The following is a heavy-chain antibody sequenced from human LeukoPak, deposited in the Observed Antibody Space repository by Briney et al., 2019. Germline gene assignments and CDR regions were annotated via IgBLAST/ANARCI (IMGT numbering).Heavy chain of an antibody. CDR2: INHSGST. D-gene: IGHD3-10*01. V-gene: IGHV4-34*01. CDR3: ARHQYYYGSGRMGGFYYYYYMDV. Sequence: PSETLSLTCAVYGGSFSGYYWSWVRQPPGKGLEWIGEINHSGSTNYNPSLKSRVTISVDTSKNQFSLKLSSVTAADTAVYYCARHQYYYGSGRMGGFYYYYYMDVWGKGTTVTVSS. J-gene: IGHJ6*03. CDR1: GGSFSGYY.